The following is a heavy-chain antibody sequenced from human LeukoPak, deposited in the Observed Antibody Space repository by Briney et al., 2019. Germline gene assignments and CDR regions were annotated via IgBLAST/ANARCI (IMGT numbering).Heavy chain of an antibody. CDR2: TIPILGIA. Sequence: SVKVSCKASGGTFSSYAISWVRQAPGQGLEWMGRTIPILGIANYAQKFQGRVTITADKSTSTAYMELSSLRSEDTAVYYCARELRSGSYYYYFDYWGQGTLVTVSS. CDR1: GGTFSSYA. D-gene: IGHD1-26*01. J-gene: IGHJ4*02. CDR3: ARELRSGSYYYYFDY. V-gene: IGHV1-69*04.